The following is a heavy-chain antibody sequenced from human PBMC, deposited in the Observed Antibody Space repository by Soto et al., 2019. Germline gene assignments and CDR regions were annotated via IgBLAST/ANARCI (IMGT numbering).Heavy chain of an antibody. J-gene: IGHJ6*03. CDR2: TYYRSRWYN. Sequence: SQTLSLPCAISGDSVSSNSAAWNWIRLSPSRGLEWLARTYYRSRWYNDYAVSVRSRITVNPDTSKNQFSLQLTSVTPEDTAVYYCAGTTSHQWYYMDVWGKGTTVTV. V-gene: IGHV6-1*01. CDR1: GDSVSSNSAA. CDR3: AGTTSHQWYYMDV. D-gene: IGHD1-7*01.